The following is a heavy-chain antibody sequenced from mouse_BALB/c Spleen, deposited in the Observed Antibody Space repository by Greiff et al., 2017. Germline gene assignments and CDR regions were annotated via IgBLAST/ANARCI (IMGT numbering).Heavy chain of an antibody. D-gene: IGHD2-3*01. J-gene: IGHJ4*01. CDR1: GFTFSDYY. Sequence: EVQLVESGGGLVKPGGSLKLSCAASGFTFSDYYMYWVRQTPEKRLEWVATISDGGSYTYYPDSVKGRFTISRDNAKNNLYLQMSSLKSEDTAMYYCARVLYDYDAMDYWGQGTSVTVSS. V-gene: IGHV5-4*02. CDR3: ARVLYDYDAMDY. CDR2: ISDGGSYT.